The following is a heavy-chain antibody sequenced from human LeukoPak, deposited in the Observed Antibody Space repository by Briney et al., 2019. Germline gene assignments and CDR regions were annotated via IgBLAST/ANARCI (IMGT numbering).Heavy chain of an antibody. CDR2: IHHDGRT. V-gene: IGHV4-34*01. CDR3: AREPEPQDYGDTVNAYDL. J-gene: IGHJ3*01. Sequence: SETLSLTCAVYGGSLSGHYWSWIRQSPGKGLEWIGDIHHDGRTKYSPSLKSRVTVLLDTSKNEVSLRLTPVTAADTALYFCAREPEPQDYGDTVNAYDLWGQGTMVIVSS. D-gene: IGHD4-17*01. CDR1: GGSLSGHY.